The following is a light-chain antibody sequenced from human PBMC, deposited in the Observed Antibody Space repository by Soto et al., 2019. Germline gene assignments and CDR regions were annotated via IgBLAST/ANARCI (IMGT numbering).Light chain of an antibody. CDR1: QDISDY. V-gene: IGKV1-27*01. J-gene: IGKJ4*01. CDR2: AAS. CDR3: QKYKNVPLT. Sequence: DIQMTQSPSSLSASVGDRVTITCRASQDISDYLAWYQQKPGKVPKVPIYAASTLQSGVPSRFSGSGSGTDFTLTISSLQPEDVGTYYCQKYKNVPLTFGGGTKVEIK.